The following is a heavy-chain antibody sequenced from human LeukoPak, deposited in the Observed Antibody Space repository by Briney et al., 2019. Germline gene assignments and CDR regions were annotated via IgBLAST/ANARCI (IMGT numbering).Heavy chain of an antibody. J-gene: IGHJ4*02. CDR1: GYTFTNFG. CDR2: INPNSGDT. CDR3: ATLMAHLDY. Sequence: ASVKVSCKASGYTFTNFGISWVRRAPGQGLEWMGWINPNSGDTNYAQKFQGRVTMTRDTTISTAYMELSRLRSDDTAVFYCATLMAHLDYWGQGTLVTVSS. V-gene: IGHV1-2*02. D-gene: IGHD2-8*01.